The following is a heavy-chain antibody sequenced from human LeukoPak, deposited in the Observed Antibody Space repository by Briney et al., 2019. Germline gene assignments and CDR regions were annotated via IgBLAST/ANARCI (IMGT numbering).Heavy chain of an antibody. Sequence: SGTLSLTCAVSGGSISSSNWWSWVRQPPGKWLEWIGEIYHSGSTNYNPSLKSRVTISVDKSKNQFSLKLSSVTAADTAVYYCASLSTYHGSGSYFWFDPWGQGTLVTVSS. CDR1: GGSISSSNW. CDR3: ASLSTYHGSGSYFWFDP. D-gene: IGHD3-10*01. CDR2: IYHSGST. V-gene: IGHV4-4*02. J-gene: IGHJ5*02.